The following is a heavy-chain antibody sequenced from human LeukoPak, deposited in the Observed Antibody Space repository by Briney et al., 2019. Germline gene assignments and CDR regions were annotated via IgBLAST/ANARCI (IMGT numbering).Heavy chain of an antibody. CDR1: GYTFTGYY. CDR2: INPNSGGT. CDR3: ARDVRAILTYYYYYYMDV. J-gene: IGHJ6*03. D-gene: IGHD3-10*02. V-gene: IGHV1-2*02. Sequence: ASVKVSCKASGYTFTGYYMHWMRQAPGQGLEWMGWINPNSGGTNYAQKFQGRVTMTRDTSISTAYMELSRLRSDDTAVYYCARDVRAILTYYYYYYMDVWGKGTTVTVSS.